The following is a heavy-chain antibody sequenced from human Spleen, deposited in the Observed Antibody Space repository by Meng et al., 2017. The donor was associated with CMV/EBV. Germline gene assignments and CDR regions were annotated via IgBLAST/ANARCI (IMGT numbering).Heavy chain of an antibody. Sequence: ASVKVSCKASGYTFTGYYMHWVRQAPGQGLEWMGWINPNSGGTNYAQKFQGRVTMTRDTSISTAYMELSRLRSDDTAVYYCARDYVIRGVYSGYWGQGTLVTVSS. CDR1: GYTFTGYY. CDR2: INPNSGGT. V-gene: IGHV1-2*02. D-gene: IGHD2-8*01. CDR3: ARDYVIRGVYSGY. J-gene: IGHJ4*02.